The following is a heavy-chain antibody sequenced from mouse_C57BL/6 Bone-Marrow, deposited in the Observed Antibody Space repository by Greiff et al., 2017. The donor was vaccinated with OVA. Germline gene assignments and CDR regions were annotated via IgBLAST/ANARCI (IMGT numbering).Heavy chain of an antibody. D-gene: IGHD3-3*01. V-gene: IGHV7-3*01. CDR1: GFTFTDYY. Sequence: EVKLVESGGGLVQPGGSLSLSCAASGFTFTDYYMSWVRQPPGKALEWLGFIRNKANGYTTEYSESVKGRFTISRDNAQSIVDLQMNALRAEDSATYYCARDIGHVPFAYWGQGTLVTVSA. CDR3: ARDIGHVPFAY. CDR2: IRNKANGYTT. J-gene: IGHJ3*01.